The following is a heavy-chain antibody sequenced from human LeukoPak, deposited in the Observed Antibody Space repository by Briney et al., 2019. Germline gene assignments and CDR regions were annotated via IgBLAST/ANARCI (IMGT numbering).Heavy chain of an antibody. CDR1: GFTVSSNY. V-gene: IGHV3-23*01. J-gene: IGHJ4*02. CDR3: AKGSHYYYDSSGYYGDY. D-gene: IGHD3-22*01. Sequence: GGSLRLSCAASGFTVSSNYMTWVRQAPGKGLEWVSAISGSGGSTYYADSVKGRFTISRDNSKNTLYLQMNSLRAEDTAAYYCAKGSHYYYDSSGYYGDYWGQGTLVTVSS. CDR2: ISGSGGST.